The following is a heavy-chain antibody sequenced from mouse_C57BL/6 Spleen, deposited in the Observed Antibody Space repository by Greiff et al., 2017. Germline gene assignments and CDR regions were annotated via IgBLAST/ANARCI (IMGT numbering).Heavy chain of an antibody. D-gene: IGHD2-1*01. V-gene: IGHV5-9-1*02. CDR2: ISSGGDYI. CDR1: GFTFSSYA. CDR3: TRDRDGKYPFDY. Sequence: DVMLVESGEGLVKPGGSLKLSCAASGFTFSSYAMSWVRQTPEKRLEWVAYISSGGDYIDYADTVEGRFTISRDNARNTLYLQMSSLKSGDTAMYYCTRDRDGKYPFDYWGQGTTLTVSS. J-gene: IGHJ2*01.